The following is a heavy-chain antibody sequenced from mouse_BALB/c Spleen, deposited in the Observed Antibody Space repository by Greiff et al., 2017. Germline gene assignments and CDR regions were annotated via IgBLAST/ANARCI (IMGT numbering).Heavy chain of an antibody. J-gene: IGHJ2*01. Sequence: VHVKQSGAELVRSGASVKLSCTASGFNIKDYYMHWVKQRPEQGLEWIGWIDPENGDTEYAPKFQGKATMTADTSSNTAYLQLSSLTSEDTAVYYCNARGGPYFDYWGQGTTLTVSS. D-gene: IGHD3-3*01. CDR3: NARGGPYFDY. CDR1: GFNIKDYY. CDR2: IDPENGDT. V-gene: IGHV14-4*02.